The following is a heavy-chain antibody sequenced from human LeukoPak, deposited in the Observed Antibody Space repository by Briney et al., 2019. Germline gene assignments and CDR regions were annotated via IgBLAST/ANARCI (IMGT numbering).Heavy chain of an antibody. V-gene: IGHV1-8*03. CDR3: SRGPSTGLPYYLEY. CDR2: MNPNSGST. J-gene: IGHJ4*02. Sequence: ASVKVSCKASGYTFTSYDINWVRQATGQGLEWMGWMNPNSGSTGYAQKFQGRVTITRNTSISTAYMELSGLRSEDTAVYYCSRGPSTGLPYYLEYWGQGTLVTVSS. CDR1: GYTFTSYD.